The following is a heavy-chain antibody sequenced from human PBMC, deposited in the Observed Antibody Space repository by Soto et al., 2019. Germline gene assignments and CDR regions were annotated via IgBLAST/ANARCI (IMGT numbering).Heavy chain of an antibody. CDR2: IYYSGST. D-gene: IGHD5-12*01. Sequence: QVQLQESGPGLVKPSETLSLTCTVSGGSISSYYWSWIRQPPGKGLEWIGYIYYSGSTNYNPSLPSLFTVAVDTSKYPFSLKLSSVTAADTAVYYCARGHGGYNYNWFDPCGQGTLVTVSS. V-gene: IGHV4-59*01. CDR3: ARGHGGYNYNWFDP. CDR1: GGSISSYY. J-gene: IGHJ5*02.